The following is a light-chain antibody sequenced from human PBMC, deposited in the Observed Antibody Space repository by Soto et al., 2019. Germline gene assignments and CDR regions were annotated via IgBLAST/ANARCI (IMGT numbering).Light chain of an antibody. Sequence: QSVLTQPPSASGCAGQSVRISCTCPTDDVGGFNYVSWYQQHPGRVPKLIIYEVDKRPSGVPDRFSGSKSGNTASLTVSGLQADDEADYYCTSYAGNSNYVFGTGTKVTVL. J-gene: IGLJ1*01. CDR1: TDDVGGFNY. CDR2: EVD. CDR3: TSYAGNSNYV. V-gene: IGLV2-8*01.